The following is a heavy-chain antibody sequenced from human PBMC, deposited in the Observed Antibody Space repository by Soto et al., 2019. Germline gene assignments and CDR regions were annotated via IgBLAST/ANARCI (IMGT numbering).Heavy chain of an antibody. D-gene: IGHD6-19*01. CDR1: GFTFSSYG. CDR2: ISYDGSNK. V-gene: IGHV3-30*18. CDR3: AKDRGYSSGWYLGRVLDY. Sequence: PGGSLRLSCAASGFTFSSYGMHWVRQAPGKGLEWVAVISYDGSNKYYADSVKGRFTISRDNSKNTLYLQMNSLRAEDTAVYYCAKDRGYSSGWYLGRVLDYWGQGT. J-gene: IGHJ4*02.